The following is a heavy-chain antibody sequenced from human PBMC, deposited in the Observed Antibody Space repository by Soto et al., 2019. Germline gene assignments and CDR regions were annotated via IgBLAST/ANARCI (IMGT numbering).Heavy chain of an antibody. Sequence: PGGSLRLSCAASGFTVSNNYMTWVRQAPGEGLEWVSVIYNGGNTYYGDSMKGRFTISRDISQNTLYLQMNSLRAEGTAVYYCARGHYGSPPGYLDYWGQGTLVTVSS. D-gene: IGHD3-10*01. CDR3: ARGHYGSPPGYLDY. V-gene: IGHV3-66*01. CDR1: GFTVSNNY. CDR2: IYNGGNT. J-gene: IGHJ4*02.